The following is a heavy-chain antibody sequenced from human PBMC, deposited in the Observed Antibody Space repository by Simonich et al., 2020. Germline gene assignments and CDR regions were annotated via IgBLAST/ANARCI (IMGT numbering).Heavy chain of an antibody. CDR1: GYSISSGYY. V-gene: IGHV4-38-2*01. D-gene: IGHD6-13*01. J-gene: IGHJ6*02. Sequence: QVQLQESGPGLVKPSETLSLTCAVSGYSISSGYYWGWIRQPPGKGLEWIGRIYHSGSTYYNPSLKSRVTISVDTSKNQFALKLSSVTAADTAVYYCARVGYSNYYYYGMDVWGQGTTVTVSS. CDR2: IYHSGST. CDR3: ARVGYSNYYYYGMDV.